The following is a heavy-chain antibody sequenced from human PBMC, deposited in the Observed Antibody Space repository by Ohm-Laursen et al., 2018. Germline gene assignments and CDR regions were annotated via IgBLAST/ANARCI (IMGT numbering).Heavy chain of an antibody. CDR3: ARLRGGYDFDY. D-gene: IGHD5-12*01. CDR1: GFTFDDYA. CDR2: ISWSSGTI. Sequence: SLRLSCTASGFTFDDYAMHWVRQAPGKGLEWVSGISWSSGTIAYADSVKGRFTISRDNAKNSLYLHMDSLRGEDTAVYYCARLRGGYDFDYWGQGTLVTVSS. J-gene: IGHJ4*02. V-gene: IGHV3-9*01.